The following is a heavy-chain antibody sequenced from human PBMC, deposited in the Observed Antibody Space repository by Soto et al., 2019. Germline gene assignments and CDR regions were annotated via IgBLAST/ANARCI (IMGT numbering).Heavy chain of an antibody. CDR3: ARVGVYAIRGYYFDY. J-gene: IGHJ4*02. D-gene: IGHD2-8*02. Sequence: GGSLRLSCAASGLTFSDYYMSWIRQAPGKGLEWVSYISSSGSTIYYADSVKGRFTISRDNAKNSLYLQMNSLRAEDTAVYYCARVGVYAIRGYYFDYWGQGTLVTVSS. CDR2: ISSSGSTI. V-gene: IGHV3-11*01. CDR1: GLTFSDYY.